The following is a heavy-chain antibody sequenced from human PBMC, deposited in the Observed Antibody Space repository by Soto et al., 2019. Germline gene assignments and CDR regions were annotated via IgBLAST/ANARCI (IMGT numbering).Heavy chain of an antibody. J-gene: IGHJ6*02. V-gene: IGHV3-23*01. CDR3: AKGTSGYSSSCPGV. CDR1: GFTFISYA. Sequence: AGGSLRLSCAASGFTFISYAMIWVRPATGKGLEWVSAISSSGGSTYYADSVKGRFTISRDNSKNTLYLQMNSLRAEDTAVYYCAKGTSGYSSSCPGVWGQGTTVTVSS. CDR2: ISSSGGST. D-gene: IGHD6-13*01.